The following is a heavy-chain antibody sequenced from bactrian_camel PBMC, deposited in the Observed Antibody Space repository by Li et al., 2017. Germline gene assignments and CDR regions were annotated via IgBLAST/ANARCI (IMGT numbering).Heavy chain of an antibody. CDR3: AADPGDFRCPDDFGY. J-gene: IGHJ6*01. CDR1: GFAFSQSH. Sequence: QLVESGGGLVQPGGSLRLSCVASGFAFSQSHMTWVRQAPGKGLEWVAVIMAESENTYYADSVKGRFTISKDNAKNTLYLQMNSLKPEDTAMYYCAADPGDFRCPDDFGYWGQGTQVTVS. D-gene: IGHD4*01. V-gene: IGHV3S40*01. CDR2: IMAESENT.